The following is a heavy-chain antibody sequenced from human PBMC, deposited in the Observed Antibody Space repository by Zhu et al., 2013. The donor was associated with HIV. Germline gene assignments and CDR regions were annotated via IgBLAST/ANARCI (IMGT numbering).Heavy chain of an antibody. CDR1: GFTFDDYA. V-gene: IGHV3-9*01. J-gene: IGHJ4*02. D-gene: IGHD3-3*02. CDR2: ISWNSGSI. Sequence: EVQLVESGGGLVQPGRSLRLSCAASGFTFDDYAMHWVRQAPGKGLEWVSGISWNSGSIGYADSVKGRFTISRDNAKNSLYLQMNSLRVEDTAFYYCTRDVSAGGADYWGQGTLVTVSS. CDR3: TRDVSAGGADY.